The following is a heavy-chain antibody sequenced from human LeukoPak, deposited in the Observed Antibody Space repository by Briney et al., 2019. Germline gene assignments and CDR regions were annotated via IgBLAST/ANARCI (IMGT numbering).Heavy chain of an antibody. V-gene: IGHV3-11*01. D-gene: IGHD2-21*02. Sequence: GGSLRLSCAASGFTFSDFYMTWIRQAPGKGLEWVSYISRSSTTIYYADSVRGRFIISRDNAKNSLYLQMNSLRAEDTAVYYCARAYCGGDCYSGQHVPGSWFDPWGQGTLVTVSS. J-gene: IGHJ5*02. CDR2: ISRSSTTI. CDR3: ARAYCGGDCYSGQHVPGSWFDP. CDR1: GFTFSDFY.